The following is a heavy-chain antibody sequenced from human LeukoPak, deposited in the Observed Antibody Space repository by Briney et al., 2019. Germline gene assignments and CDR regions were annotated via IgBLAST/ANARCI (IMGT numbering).Heavy chain of an antibody. CDR2: IYPGDSDT. J-gene: IGHJ6*03. V-gene: IGHV5-51*01. Sequence: GESLKISCKGSGYSFTSYWIGWVRQMPGKGLEWMGIIYPGDSDTRYSPSFQGQVTISADKSISTAYLQWSSLKASDTAMYYCARVVKGVYGDYYYYYYYYMDVWGKGTTVTISS. CDR1: GYSFTSYW. CDR3: ARVVKGVYGDYYYYYYYYMDV. D-gene: IGHD4-17*01.